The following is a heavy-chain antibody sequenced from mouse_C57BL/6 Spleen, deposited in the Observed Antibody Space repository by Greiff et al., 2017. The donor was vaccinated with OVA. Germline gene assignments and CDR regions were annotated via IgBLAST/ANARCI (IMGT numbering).Heavy chain of an antibody. V-gene: IGHV1-50*01. Sequence: VQLKESGAELVKPGASVKLSCKASGYTFTSYWMQWVKQRPGQGLEWIGEIDPSDSYTNYNQKFKGKATLTVDTSSSTAYMQLSSLTSEDSAVYYCARGGSGTAQASLFAYWGQGTLVTVSA. CDR3: ARGGSGTAQASLFAY. J-gene: IGHJ3*01. CDR2: IDPSDSYT. CDR1: GYTFTSYW. D-gene: IGHD3-2*02.